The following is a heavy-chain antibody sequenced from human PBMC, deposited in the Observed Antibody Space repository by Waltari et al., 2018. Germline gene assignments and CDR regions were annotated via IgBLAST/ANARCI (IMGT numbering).Heavy chain of an antibody. CDR2: ISWNRGSI. V-gene: IGHV3-9*01. J-gene: IGHJ4*02. CDR1: GFTFDDYA. D-gene: IGHD5-12*01. Sequence: EVQLVESGGGLVQPGRSLRLSCAASGFTFDDYAMHWVRQAPGKGLEWVSGISWNRGSIGYADSVKGRFTISRDNAKNSLYLQMNSLRAEDTALYYCAKSEMATMPLDYWGQGTLVTVSS. CDR3: AKSEMATMPLDY.